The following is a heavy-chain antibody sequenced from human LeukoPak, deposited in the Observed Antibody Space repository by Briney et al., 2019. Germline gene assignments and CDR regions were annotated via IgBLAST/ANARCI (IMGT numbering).Heavy chain of an antibody. CDR1: GFTFSSYS. J-gene: IGHJ6*03. V-gene: IGHV3-21*01. CDR2: ISSSSSYI. CDR3: AKDAGGYYYYYMGA. Sequence: GGSLRLSCAASGFTFSSYSMNWVRQAPGKGLEWVSSISSSSSYIYYADSVKGRFTISRDNAKNSLYLQMNSLRAEDTAVYYCAKDAGGYYYYYMGAWGKGTTVTISS. D-gene: IGHD3-10*01.